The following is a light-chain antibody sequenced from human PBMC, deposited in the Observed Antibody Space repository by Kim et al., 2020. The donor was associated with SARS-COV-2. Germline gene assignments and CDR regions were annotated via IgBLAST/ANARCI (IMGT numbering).Light chain of an antibody. CDR1: QSVSTY. Sequence: PGDRATLSCRASQSVSTYLAWYQQKPGQPPRLLIYDASNRATGIPARFSGSGSETDFTLTISSLEPEAFAVYYCHQRTNWLVTFGQGTKLEI. V-gene: IGKV3-11*01. J-gene: IGKJ2*01. CDR2: DAS. CDR3: HQRTNWLVT.